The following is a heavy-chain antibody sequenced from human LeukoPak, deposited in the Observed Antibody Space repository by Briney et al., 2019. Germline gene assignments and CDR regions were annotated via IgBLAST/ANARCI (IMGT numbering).Heavy chain of an antibody. CDR3: ARAKMATIGNYFDY. Sequence: SVKVSCKASGGTFSSYAISWVRQAPGQGLEWMGGIIPIFGTANYAQKFQGSVTITTDESTSTAYMELSSLRSEDTAVYYCARAKMATIGNYFDYWGQGTLVAVSS. V-gene: IGHV1-69*05. J-gene: IGHJ4*02. CDR2: IIPIFGTA. CDR1: GGTFSSYA. D-gene: IGHD5-24*01.